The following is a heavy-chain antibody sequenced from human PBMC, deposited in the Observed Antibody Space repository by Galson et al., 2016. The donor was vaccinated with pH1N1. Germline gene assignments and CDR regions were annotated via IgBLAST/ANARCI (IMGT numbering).Heavy chain of an antibody. V-gene: IGHV3-23*01. D-gene: IGHD2-15*01. CDR1: GFTFSSNA. CDR2: ISNDALTT. CDR3: AKTVGSTLGH. J-gene: IGHJ4*02. Sequence: SLRLSCATSGFTFSSNAMSWVRQAPGKGLEWISTISNDALTTYYADSVKGRFTISRDNSKKTAYLQMNTLSAEDTAVYFCAKTVGSTLGHWGQRTLVTVSS.